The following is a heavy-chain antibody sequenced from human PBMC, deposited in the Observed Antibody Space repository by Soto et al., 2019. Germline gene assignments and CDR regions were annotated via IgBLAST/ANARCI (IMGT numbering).Heavy chain of an antibody. Sequence: QVQLVQSGAEVKKPGSSVKVSCKASGGTFSSYTISWVRQAPGQGLEWMGRIIPILGIANYAQKFQGRVTITADKSTSTAYMELSSLRSEDTAVYYCARDRWAQYNGYERLLGDYYYYMDVWGKGTTVTVSS. CDR2: IIPILGIA. D-gene: IGHD5-12*01. J-gene: IGHJ6*03. CDR1: GGTFSSYT. V-gene: IGHV1-69*08. CDR3: ARDRWAQYNGYERLLGDYYYYMDV.